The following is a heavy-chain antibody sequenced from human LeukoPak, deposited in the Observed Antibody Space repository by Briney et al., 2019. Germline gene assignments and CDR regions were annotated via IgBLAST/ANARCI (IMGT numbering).Heavy chain of an antibody. D-gene: IGHD2-2*01. J-gene: IGHJ5*02. CDR3: ARRGNCSSTSCLNWFDP. CDR1: GFTFSSYA. CDR2: ISYDGSNK. Sequence: GRSLRLSCAASGFTFSSYAMHWVRQAPGKGLEWVAVISYDGSNKYYADSVKGRFTISRDNSKNTLYLQMNSLRAEDTAVYYCARRGNCSSTSCLNWFDPWGQGTLATVSS. V-gene: IGHV3-30-3*01.